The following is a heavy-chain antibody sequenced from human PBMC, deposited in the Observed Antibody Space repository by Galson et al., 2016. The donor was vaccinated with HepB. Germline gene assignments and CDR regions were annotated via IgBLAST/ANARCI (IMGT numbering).Heavy chain of an antibody. CDR1: GGSMRRGGNY. Sequence: TLSLTCSVSGGSMRRGGNYWSWIRQRPGKGLEWIGDNYYSGSTYSNVPLKSRVTISVDMSRNQFSLRLSSVTAADTAVYYCARAVGYIGSYNTEYYFDYWGQGILVTVST. J-gene: IGHJ4*02. D-gene: IGHD1-26*01. CDR3: ARAVGYIGSYNTEYYFDY. CDR2: NYYSGST. V-gene: IGHV4-31*03.